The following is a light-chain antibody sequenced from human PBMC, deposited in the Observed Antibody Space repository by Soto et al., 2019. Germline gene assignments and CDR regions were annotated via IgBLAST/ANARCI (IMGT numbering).Light chain of an antibody. J-gene: IGLJ2*01. V-gene: IGLV2-8*01. CDR2: EVS. CDR3: ISYAGKVS. Sequence: QSALTQPPSASGSLGQSITISCTGTNSAVGGYQYVSWYQQHPGKAPKLMIYEVSKRPSGVPDRFSGSKSGDTASLTVSGLQAEDEAHYYCISYAGKVSFGGGTKLTVL. CDR1: NSAVGGYQY.